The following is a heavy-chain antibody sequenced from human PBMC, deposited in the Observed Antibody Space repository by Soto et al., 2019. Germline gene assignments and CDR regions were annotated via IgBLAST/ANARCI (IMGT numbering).Heavy chain of an antibody. Sequence: GASVKVSRKASGYTFPSYYMHWVRQAPGQGLGWMGIINPSGGSTSYAQKFQGRVTMTRDTSTSTVYMELSSLRSEDTAVYYCARDLLSSSSPLNYYYGMDVWGQGTTVTVSS. CDR3: ARDLLSSSSPLNYYYGMDV. J-gene: IGHJ6*02. D-gene: IGHD6-6*01. CDR2: INPSGGST. CDR1: GYTFPSYY. V-gene: IGHV1-46*01.